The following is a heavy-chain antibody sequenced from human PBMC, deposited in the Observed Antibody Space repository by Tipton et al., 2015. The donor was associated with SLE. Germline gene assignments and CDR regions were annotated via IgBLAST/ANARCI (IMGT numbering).Heavy chain of an antibody. Sequence: TLSLTCTVSGGSISSGTYYWSWIRQNPQKGLEWIGYIYTSGSTNYNPSLKSRVTISVDTSKNQFSLKLSSVTAADTAVYYCARGSGYGYGDDAFDIWGQGTMVTVSS. CDR2: IYTSGST. D-gene: IGHD5-18*01. CDR3: ARGSGYGYGDDAFDI. J-gene: IGHJ3*02. CDR1: GGSISSGTYY. V-gene: IGHV4-61*01.